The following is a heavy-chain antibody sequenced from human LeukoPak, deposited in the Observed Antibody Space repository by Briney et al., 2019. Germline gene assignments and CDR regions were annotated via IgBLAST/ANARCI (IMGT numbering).Heavy chain of an antibody. Sequence: ASVKVSCKASGYNFTSNAMHWVRQAPGQRLEWMGWINAGNGNTKYSQEFQGRVTITRDTSASTAYMELSSLRSEDMAVYYCASGMARGDFDYWGQGTLVTVSS. CDR1: GYNFTSNA. CDR3: ASGMARGDFDY. CDR2: INAGNGNT. J-gene: IGHJ4*02. D-gene: IGHD3-10*01. V-gene: IGHV1-3*03.